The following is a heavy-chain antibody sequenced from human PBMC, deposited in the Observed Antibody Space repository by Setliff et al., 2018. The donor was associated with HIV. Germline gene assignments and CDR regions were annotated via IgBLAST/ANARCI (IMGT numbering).Heavy chain of an antibody. CDR3: ASRYYNFWSGYTDTFDI. CDR2: ISSSGSTI. J-gene: IGHJ3*02. CDR1: GFTFRDYY. V-gene: IGHV3-11*01. Sequence: PGGSLRLSCAASGFTFRDYYMSWIRQAPGKGLEWLSYISSSGSTIYYAESVKGRVTMTRNTSISTAYMELSSLRSEDTAVYYCASRYYNFWSGYTDTFDIWGQGTMVTVSS. D-gene: IGHD3-3*01.